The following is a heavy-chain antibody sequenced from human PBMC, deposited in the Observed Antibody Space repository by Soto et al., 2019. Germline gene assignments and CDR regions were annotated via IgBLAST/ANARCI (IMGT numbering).Heavy chain of an antibody. Sequence: EVQLVESGGGLVQPGVSLRLSCLASEFTFNTNWMNWVCQAPGRGLEWVANIKDDGSEKNSVDSVKGRFTIFRDNAKNSLYLQMNSLRGEETAVYFCARDWGTPGRGSAVGYYYHYGMDVWCQGTTVTVSS. D-gene: IGHD6-19*01. CDR1: EFTFNTNW. V-gene: IGHV3-7*05. CDR2: IKDDGSEK. CDR3: ARDWGTPGRGSAVGYYYHYGMDV. J-gene: IGHJ6*02.